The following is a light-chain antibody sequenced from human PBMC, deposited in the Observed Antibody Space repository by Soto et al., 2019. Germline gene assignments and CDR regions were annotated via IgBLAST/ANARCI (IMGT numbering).Light chain of an antibody. V-gene: IGKV3-11*01. CDR3: QQPTHWPKT. CDR1: QSVSSY. Sequence: EIVVTQAPATLSLSPGEKATLSCRASQSVSSYLAWYQQKPGQAPRLLIYDASNRATGIPARFSGSGSGTDFTLTISSLEPEDFAVYQPQQPTHWPKTSGQRTQVNIK. J-gene: IGKJ1*01. CDR2: DAS.